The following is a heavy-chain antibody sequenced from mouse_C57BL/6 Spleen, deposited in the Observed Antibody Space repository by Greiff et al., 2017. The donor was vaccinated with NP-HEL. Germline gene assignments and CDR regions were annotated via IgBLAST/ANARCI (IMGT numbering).Heavy chain of an antibody. CDR3: TRDPQLGRGFDD. Sequence: EVMLVESGEGLVKPGGSLKLSCAASGFTFSSYAMSWVRQTPEKRLEWVAYISSGGDYIYYADTVKGRFTISRDNARNTLYLQMSSLKSEDTAMYYCTRDPQLGRGFDDWGQGTTLTVSS. CDR1: GFTFSSYA. D-gene: IGHD4-1*02. J-gene: IGHJ2*01. V-gene: IGHV5-9-1*02. CDR2: ISSGGDYI.